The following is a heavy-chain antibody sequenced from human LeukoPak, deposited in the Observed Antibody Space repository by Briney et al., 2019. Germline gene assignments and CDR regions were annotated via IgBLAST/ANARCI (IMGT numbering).Heavy chain of an antibody. V-gene: IGHV4-59*01. Sequence: SETLSLTRTVPGGSLSRYYWSWISHPPGKGLEWIGHIYYSGSTNYNPSLKSRVTISVDTSKSQFSLKLSSVTAADTAVYYCASSTYDYVWGSYLGPFDYWGQGTLVTVSS. CDR2: IYYSGST. CDR3: ASSTYDYVWGSYLGPFDY. CDR1: GGSLSRYY. J-gene: IGHJ4*02. D-gene: IGHD3-16*02.